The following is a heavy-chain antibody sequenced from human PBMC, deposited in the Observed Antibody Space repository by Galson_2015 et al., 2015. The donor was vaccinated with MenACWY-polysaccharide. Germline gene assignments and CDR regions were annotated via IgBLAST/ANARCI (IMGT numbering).Heavy chain of an antibody. CDR2: ISGRGGST. Sequence: SLRLSCAASGFTFSSYAMSWVRQAPGKGLEWVSAISGRGGSTYYADPVRGRFTISRDNSKNTLYLQMNSLRAEDTAIYYCAKDERSGWFGIFDYWGQGILVTVSS. CDR3: AKDERSGWFGIFDY. V-gene: IGHV3-23*01. J-gene: IGHJ4*02. D-gene: IGHD6-19*01. CDR1: GFTFSSYA.